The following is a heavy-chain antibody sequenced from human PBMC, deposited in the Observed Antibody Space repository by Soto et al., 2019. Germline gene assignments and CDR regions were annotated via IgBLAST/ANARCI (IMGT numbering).Heavy chain of an antibody. CDR3: ARQASEYYYDSSGYSDYYYYGMDV. Sequence: SETLSLTCTVSGGSISSSSYYWGWIRQPPGKGLEWIGSIYYSGSTYYNPSLKSRVTISVDTSKNQFSLKLSSVTAADTAVYYCARQASEYYYDSSGYSDYYYYGMDVWGQGTTVTVSS. V-gene: IGHV4-39*01. J-gene: IGHJ6*02. CDR1: GGSISSSSYY. CDR2: IYYSGST. D-gene: IGHD3-22*01.